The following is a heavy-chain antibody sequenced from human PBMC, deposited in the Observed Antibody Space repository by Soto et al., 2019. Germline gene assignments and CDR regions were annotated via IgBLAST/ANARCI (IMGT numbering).Heavy chain of an antibody. CDR2: ISAYNGNT. CDR3: ARDLVPGYTGYSDY. V-gene: IGHV1-18*04. CDR1: GYTFTRHG. Sequence: ASVKVSCKASGYTFTRHGINWVRQAPGQGLEWMGWISAYNGNTNFAQKLQGRVSLTTDTSSTTAYMELRSLTSDDTAVYYCARDLVPGYTGYSDYWGQGTLVTVSS. J-gene: IGHJ4*02. D-gene: IGHD5-12*01.